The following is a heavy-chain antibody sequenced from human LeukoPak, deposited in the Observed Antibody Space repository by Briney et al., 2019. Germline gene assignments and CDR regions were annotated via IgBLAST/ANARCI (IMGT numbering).Heavy chain of an antibody. CDR3: AGEDPAAGVYYFDY. CDR2: IYYSGST. D-gene: IGHD6-13*01. CDR1: GGSISSYY. Sequence: SETLSLTCTVSGGSISSYYWSWIRQPPGKGLEWIGYIYYSGSTNYNPSLKSRVTISVDTSKNQFSLKLSSVTAADTAVYYCAGEDPAAGVYYFDYWGQGTLVTVSS. J-gene: IGHJ4*02. V-gene: IGHV4-59*01.